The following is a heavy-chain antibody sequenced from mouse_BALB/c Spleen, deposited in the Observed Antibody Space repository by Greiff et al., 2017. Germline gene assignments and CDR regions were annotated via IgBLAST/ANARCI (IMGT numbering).Heavy chain of an antibody. CDR2: ISSGGGNT. Sequence: EVQVVESGGGLVKPGGSLKLSCAASGFTFSSYTMSWVRQTPEKRLEWVATISSGGGNTYYPDSVKGRFTISRDNAKNNLYLQMSSLRSEDTALYYCAYDGFAYWGQGTLVTVSA. J-gene: IGHJ3*01. D-gene: IGHD2-14*01. V-gene: IGHV5-9*03. CDR1: GFTFSSYT. CDR3: AYDGFAY.